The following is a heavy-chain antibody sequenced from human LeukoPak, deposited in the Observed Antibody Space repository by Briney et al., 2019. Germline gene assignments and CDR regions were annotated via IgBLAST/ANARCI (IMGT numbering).Heavy chain of an antibody. J-gene: IGHJ4*02. Sequence: GGSLRLSCAASGFTFSSYAMSWVRQAPGKGLEWVSAISGSGGSTYYADSVKGRFTISRDNSKDTLYLQMNSLRAEDTAVYYCAKDRNSMTTVTPFDYWGQGTLVTVSS. V-gene: IGHV3-23*01. CDR2: ISGSGGST. CDR3: AKDRNSMTTVTPFDY. CDR1: GFTFSSYA. D-gene: IGHD4-17*01.